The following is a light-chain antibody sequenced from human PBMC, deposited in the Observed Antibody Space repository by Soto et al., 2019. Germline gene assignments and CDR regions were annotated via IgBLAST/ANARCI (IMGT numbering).Light chain of an antibody. CDR1: QSVSSN. Sequence: EIVMTQSPATLSVSPGERATLSCRASQSVSSNLAWYQQKRGQAPWLLIYGAANRATVIPARFSGSGSGTEFTLTISSLQSEDFAVYYCQQYNNWPLTFGGGTKVEIK. J-gene: IGKJ4*01. CDR3: QQYNNWPLT. CDR2: GAA. V-gene: IGKV3D-15*01.